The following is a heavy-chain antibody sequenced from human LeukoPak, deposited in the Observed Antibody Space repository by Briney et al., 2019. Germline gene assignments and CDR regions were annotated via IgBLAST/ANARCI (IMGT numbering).Heavy chain of an antibody. CDR3: VRVRLDCSERYLDAFEN. V-gene: IGHV3-23*03. J-gene: IGHJ3*02. Sequence: GGSLRLSCAASGFTFSTYAVSWVRQAPGKGLERVSSIYSGGSTYYADSVKGRFTISRDNSKNTVYLQMNSLRPDETAVYNCVRVRLDCSERYLDAFENWGQGTMVTVSS. CDR2: IYSGGST. CDR1: GFTFSTYA. D-gene: IGHD2-21*02.